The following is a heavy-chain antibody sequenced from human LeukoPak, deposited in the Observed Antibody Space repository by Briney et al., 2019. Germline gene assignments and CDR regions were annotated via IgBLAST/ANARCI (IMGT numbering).Heavy chain of an antibody. J-gene: IGHJ4*02. D-gene: IGHD2-15*01. CDR3: GRRVVVAATFDY. V-gene: IGHV4-39*01. CDR2: INYSGST. CDR1: GDSISNSYFY. Sequence: PSETLSLTCTVSGDSISNSYFYWGWIRQPPGKGLEWIGTINYSGSTYYSPSLRSRVTISVDTSKHQFSLKLNSVTAADTAVYYCGRRVVVAATFDYWGQGTLVTVSS.